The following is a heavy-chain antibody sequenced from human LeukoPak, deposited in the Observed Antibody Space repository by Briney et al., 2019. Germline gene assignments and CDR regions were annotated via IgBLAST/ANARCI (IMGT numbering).Heavy chain of an antibody. CDR2: INGDGSTT. CDR3: ARRTSSHPPDYFDY. J-gene: IGHJ4*02. D-gene: IGHD6-6*01. Sequence: GGSLRLSCAASGFTFSSYWMHWVRHAPGKGLMWLSRINGDGSTTNYADSARGRFTISRDNAQNTLYLQMNSLGAEDTAVYYCARRTSSHPPDYFDYWGQGTLLTVPS. CDR1: GFTFSSYW. V-gene: IGHV3-74*01.